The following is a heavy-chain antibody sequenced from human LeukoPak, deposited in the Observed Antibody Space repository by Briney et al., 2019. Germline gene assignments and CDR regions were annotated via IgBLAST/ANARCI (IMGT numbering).Heavy chain of an antibody. CDR1: GYTFTSYG. Sequence: ASVKVSCKASGYTFTSYGISWVRQAPGQGLEWMGWISAYNGNTNYAQKLQGRVTMTTDTSTTTAYMELRGLRSDDTAVYYCARRRINMVRGVTVNWFDPWGQGTLVIVSS. CDR3: ARRRINMVRGVTVNWFDP. D-gene: IGHD3-10*01. J-gene: IGHJ5*02. V-gene: IGHV1-18*01. CDR2: ISAYNGNT.